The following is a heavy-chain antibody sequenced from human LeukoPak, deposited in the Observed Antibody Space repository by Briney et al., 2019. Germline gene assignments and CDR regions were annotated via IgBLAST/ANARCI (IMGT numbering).Heavy chain of an antibody. V-gene: IGHV4-34*01. CDR2: INHSGST. CDR3: AKAVRGYSYGFPYYYYYMDV. CDR1: GGSFSGYY. J-gene: IGHJ6*03. Sequence: SETLSLTCAVYGGSFSGYYWSWIRQPPGKGLEWIGEINHSGSTNYNPSLKSRVTISVDTSENQFSLKLSSVTAADTAVYYCAKAVRGYSYGFPYYYYYMDVWGKGTTVTVSS. D-gene: IGHD5-18*01.